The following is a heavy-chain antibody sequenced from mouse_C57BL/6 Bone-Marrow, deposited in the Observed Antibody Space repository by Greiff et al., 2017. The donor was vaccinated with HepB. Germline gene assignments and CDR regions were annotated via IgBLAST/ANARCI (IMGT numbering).Heavy chain of an antibody. CDR2: IHPNSGST. D-gene: IGHD1-1*01. Sequence: QVQLQQPGAELVKPGASVKLSCKASGYTFTSYWMHWVKQRPGQGLEWIGMIHPNSGSTNYNEKFKSKATLTVDKSSSTAYMQLSSLTSEDAAVYYCARTLHYGSSFDYWGQGTTLTVSS. J-gene: IGHJ2*01. CDR3: ARTLHYGSSFDY. V-gene: IGHV1-64*01. CDR1: GYTFTSYW.